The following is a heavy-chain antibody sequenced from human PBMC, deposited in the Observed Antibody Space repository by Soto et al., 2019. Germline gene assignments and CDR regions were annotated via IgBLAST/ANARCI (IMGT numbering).Heavy chain of an antibody. CDR1: GYTFTSYD. Sequence: QVQLVQSGAEVKKPGASVKVSCKASGYTFTSYDINWVRQATGQGLEWMGWMNPNSGNTGYAQKFQGRVTMTRNTSISTAYMELSSLRSEDTAVYYCARAEYYFWSGYYRNWFDPWGQGTLVTVSS. J-gene: IGHJ5*02. CDR2: MNPNSGNT. CDR3: ARAEYYFWSGYYRNWFDP. D-gene: IGHD3-3*01. V-gene: IGHV1-8*01.